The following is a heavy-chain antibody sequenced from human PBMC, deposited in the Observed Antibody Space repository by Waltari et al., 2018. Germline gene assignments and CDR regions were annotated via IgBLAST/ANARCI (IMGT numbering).Heavy chain of an antibody. CDR2: ISQRGST. D-gene: IGHD3-10*01. V-gene: IGHV4-34*01. J-gene: IGHJ4*02. CDR1: GGSFSDYY. CDR3: ASGSHYTWGDF. Sequence: QVHLQQWGAGLLKPSETLSLTCVFYGGSFSDYYYSWIRQPPGKGLEWIGQISQRGSTKYTPSLKGRVTISVDASKRQFSLMLNSATAGDTAVYYCASGSHYTWGDFSGQGTLVTVSS.